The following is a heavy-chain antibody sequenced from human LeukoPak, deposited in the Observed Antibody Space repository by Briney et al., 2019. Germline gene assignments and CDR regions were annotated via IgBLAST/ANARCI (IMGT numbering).Heavy chain of an antibody. CDR2: VSYSGYT. J-gene: IGHJ5*02. CDR1: GGSISSYY. Sequence: SSETLSLTCTVSGGSISSYYWSWIRQPPGKGLEWIGYVSYSGYTNYNPSLKSRVTVSVDTSKNQFSLNLRSVTAADTAVYYCARRVLMSATGVPDTWLDPWGQGTLVSVSS. V-gene: IGHV4-59*08. D-gene: IGHD2-8*01. CDR3: ARRVLMSATGVPDTWLDP.